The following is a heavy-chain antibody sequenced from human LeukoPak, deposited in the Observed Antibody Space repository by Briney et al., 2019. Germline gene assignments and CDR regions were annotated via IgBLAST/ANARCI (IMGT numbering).Heavy chain of an antibody. CDR3: ARTSEGYCSGGSCWDFYYYMDV. CDR2: IYYSGST. J-gene: IGHJ6*03. V-gene: IGHV4-59*07. CDR1: GGSISSYY. Sequence: SDTLSLTCTVSGGSISSYYWSWIRQPPGKGLEWIGYIYYSGSTNYNPSLKSRVTISVDTSKNQFSLKLSSVTAADTAVYYCARTSEGYCSGGSCWDFYYYMDVWGKGTTVTVSS. D-gene: IGHD2-15*01.